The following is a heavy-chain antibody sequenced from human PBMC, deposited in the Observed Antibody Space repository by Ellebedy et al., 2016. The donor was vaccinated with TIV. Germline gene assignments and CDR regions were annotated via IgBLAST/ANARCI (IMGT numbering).Heavy chain of an antibody. CDR3: ARDEVHSDSSGASNWFDP. CDR1: GNTFTSYY. J-gene: IGHJ5*02. D-gene: IGHD3-22*01. CDR2: INPSDGST. Sequence: ASVKVSCKASGNTFTSYYMHWVRQAPGQGLQWMGVINPSDGSTIYSQKFQGRVTMTRDTSTSTVYMELSSLRSEDTAIYYCARDEVHSDSSGASNWFDPWGQGTLVTVSS. V-gene: IGHV1-46*01.